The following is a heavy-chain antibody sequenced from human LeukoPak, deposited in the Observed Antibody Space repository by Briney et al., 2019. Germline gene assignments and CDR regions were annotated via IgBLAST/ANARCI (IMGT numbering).Heavy chain of an antibody. CDR2: IIPIFGKA. CDR1: GGTFSIYA. J-gene: IGHJ4*02. V-gene: IGHV1-69*06. CDR3: ARAPGGRYYDILTGYSLGY. D-gene: IGHD3-9*01. Sequence: SVKVSCKASGGTFSIYAISWVRQAPGQGLEWMGGIIPIFGKANYAQKFQGRVTITADKSTSTAYMELSSLRCEDTAVYYCARAPGGRYYDILTGYSLGYWGQGTLVTVSS.